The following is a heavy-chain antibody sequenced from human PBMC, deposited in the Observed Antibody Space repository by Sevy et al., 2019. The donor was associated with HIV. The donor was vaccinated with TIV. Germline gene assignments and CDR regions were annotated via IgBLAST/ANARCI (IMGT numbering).Heavy chain of an antibody. D-gene: IGHD7-27*01. CDR3: ARRGGAGDRDY. J-gene: IGHJ4*02. Sequence: ASVKVSCKTSGYSFTSYDIAWVRQAPGQGLEWMGWISVSDGKTNYAQNFQGRVTMTTDTSTTTAYRELRSLRSDDTAGYYCARRGGAGDRDYWGQGTLVTVSS. V-gene: IGHV1-18*01. CDR1: GYSFTSYD. CDR2: ISVSDGKT.